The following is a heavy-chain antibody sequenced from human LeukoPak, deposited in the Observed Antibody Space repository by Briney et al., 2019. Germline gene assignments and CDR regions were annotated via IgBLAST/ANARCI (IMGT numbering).Heavy chain of an antibody. CDR1: GFSFSSNW. CDR3: ATTSVDY. CDR2: IKRDGSEE. J-gene: IGHJ4*02. Sequence: GGSRRLSCVASGFSFSSNWMSWLGQAPGKGLEWVANIKRDGSEEDYVDSVRGRFTISRDNTKNSLYLQMNSLRAEDTAVYYCATTSVDYCGQGTLVTVSS. V-gene: IGHV3-7*01.